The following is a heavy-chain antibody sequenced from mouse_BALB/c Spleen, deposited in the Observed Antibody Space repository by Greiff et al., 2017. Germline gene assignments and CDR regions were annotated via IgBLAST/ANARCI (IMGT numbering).Heavy chain of an antibody. Sequence: DVQLQESGPGLVKPSQSLSLTCSVTGYSITSGYYWNWIRQFPGNKLEWMGYISYDGSNNYNPSLKNRISITRDTSKNQFFLKLNSVTTEDTATYYCARSDGYYGLDYWGQGTTLTVSS. D-gene: IGHD2-3*01. V-gene: IGHV3-6*02. CDR2: ISYDGSN. CDR1: GYSITSGYY. J-gene: IGHJ2*01. CDR3: ARSDGYYGLDY.